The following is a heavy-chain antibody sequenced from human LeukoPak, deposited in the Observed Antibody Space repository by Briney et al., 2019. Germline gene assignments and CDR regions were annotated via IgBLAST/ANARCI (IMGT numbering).Heavy chain of an antibody. Sequence: GSSVKVSCKASGGTFSSYAISWVRQAPGQGLEWMGGIIPIFGTANYAQKFQGRVTITADKSTITAYMELSSLRSEDTAVYYCARAPHFGGYYYYYMDVWGKGTTVTVSS. D-gene: IGHD2-21*01. CDR1: GGTFSSYA. CDR2: IIPIFGTA. J-gene: IGHJ6*03. V-gene: IGHV1-69*06. CDR3: ARAPHFGGYYYYYMDV.